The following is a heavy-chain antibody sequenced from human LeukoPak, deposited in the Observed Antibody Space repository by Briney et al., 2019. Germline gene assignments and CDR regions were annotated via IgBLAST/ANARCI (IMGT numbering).Heavy chain of an antibody. CDR3: AKSHSVEQRGYFDY. CDR2: LANDGGST. J-gene: IGHJ4*02. V-gene: IGHV3-74*01. CDR1: GLTFSDFW. D-gene: IGHD1/OR15-1a*01. Sequence: GGSLRLSCAASGLTFSDFWMHWVRQPPGKGLVWVSSLANDGGSTYYADSVTGRFTISSDNSRNSVYLQMNSLRAEDMAVYYCAKSHSVEQRGYFDYWGQGTLATVSS.